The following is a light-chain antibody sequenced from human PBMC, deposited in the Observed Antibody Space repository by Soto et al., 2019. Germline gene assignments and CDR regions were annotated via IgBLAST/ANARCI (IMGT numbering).Light chain of an antibody. CDR1: QSVSSTY. Sequence: EIVLTQSPGTLSLSPGQRVSLSCRASQSVSSTYLALYQQKPGQAPRLLIYGAAYRATGIPDRFCGSGSGKDLTLTISRLEPQDFAVYYCQRYGSTPPYTFGKGTKLAIK. J-gene: IGKJ2*01. V-gene: IGKV3-20*01. CDR2: GAA. CDR3: QRYGSTPPYT.